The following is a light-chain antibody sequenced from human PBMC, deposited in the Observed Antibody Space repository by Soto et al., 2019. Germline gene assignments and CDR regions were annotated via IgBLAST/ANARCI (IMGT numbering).Light chain of an antibody. Sequence: SYDLTQPPSVSVAPGQTARITCEADDIGGKSVHWYQQKPGKAPVLVVYEDSDRPSEIPDRFSGSNFGNTATLTIGRDEARDESDYYCQVWKNDDDHHLDVFGMGTKVTVL. CDR2: EDS. V-gene: IGLV3-21*02. CDR3: QVWKNDDDHHLDV. J-gene: IGLJ1*01. CDR1: DIGGKS.